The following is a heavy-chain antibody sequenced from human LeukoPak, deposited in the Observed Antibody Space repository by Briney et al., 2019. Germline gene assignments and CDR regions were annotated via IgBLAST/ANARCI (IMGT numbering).Heavy chain of an antibody. CDR2: ISSSSSYI. V-gene: IGHV3-21*01. Sequence: PGGSLRLSCAASGFTFSSYSMNWVRQAPGKGLEWVSSISSSSSYIYYADSVKGRFTISRDNAKNSLYLQMNSLRAEDTAVYYCARALSGSYPYYFDYWGQGTLVTVSS. CDR3: ARALSGSYPYYFDY. D-gene: IGHD1-26*01. J-gene: IGHJ4*02. CDR1: GFTFSSYS.